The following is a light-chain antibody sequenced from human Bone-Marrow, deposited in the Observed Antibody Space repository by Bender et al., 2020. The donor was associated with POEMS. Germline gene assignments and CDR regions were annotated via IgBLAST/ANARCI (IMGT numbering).Light chain of an antibody. CDR1: SSDVGDYNY. CDR2: EVF. V-gene: IGLV2-8*01. Sequence: QPALTQPPSASGSPGQSVTISCTGTSSDVGDYNYVSWYQQHPDKAPKLIIYEVFKRPLGVPDRFSGFKSGNTASLTVSGLQAEDEADYYCSSYADSNNLVFGGGTKLTVL. J-gene: IGLJ3*02. CDR3: SSYADSNNLV.